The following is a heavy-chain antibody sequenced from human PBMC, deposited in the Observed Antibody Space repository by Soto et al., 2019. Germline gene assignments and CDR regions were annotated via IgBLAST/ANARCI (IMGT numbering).Heavy chain of an antibody. CDR2: IFPSGST. J-gene: IGHJ5*02. CDR1: GGTIRSPDW. Sequence: SETLSLTCGVSGGTIRSPDWWTWVRQPPGKGLEWIGEIFPSGSTNYTPSLESRVTISVDKSKNQFSLTLTSVTAADTAVYFCARGRGRYSSGWSWFDPWGQGILVTVSS. CDR3: ARGRGRYSSGWSWFDP. V-gene: IGHV4-4*02. D-gene: IGHD6-19*01.